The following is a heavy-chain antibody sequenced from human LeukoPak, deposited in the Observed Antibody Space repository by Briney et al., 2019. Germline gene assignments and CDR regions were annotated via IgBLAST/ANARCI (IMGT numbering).Heavy chain of an antibody. CDR2: INHSGST. J-gene: IGHJ4*02. CDR1: GGSFSGYY. Sequence: SETLSLTCAVYGGSFSGYYWSWIRQPPGKGLEWIGEINHSGSTNYNPSLKSRVAISVDTSKNQFSLKLSSVTAADTAVYYCARDGVGATTYFGYFDHWGQGNLVTVSS. D-gene: IGHD1-26*01. V-gene: IGHV4-34*01. CDR3: ARDGVGATTYFGYFDH.